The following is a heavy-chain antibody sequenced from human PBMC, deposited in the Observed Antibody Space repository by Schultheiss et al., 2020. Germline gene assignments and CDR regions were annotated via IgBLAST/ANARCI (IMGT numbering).Heavy chain of an antibody. V-gene: IGHV3-74*01. Sequence: GGSLRLSCSASGFTFSSYWMHWVRQAPGKGLVWVSRINNDGSSTTYADSVKGRFTISRDNAKNTLYLQMNSLRAEDTAVYYCARDRTAVTTAYFQYWGQGTLVTVSS. CDR3: ARDRTAVTTAYFQY. CDR2: INNDGSST. D-gene: IGHD4-17*01. CDR1: GFTFSSYW. J-gene: IGHJ1*01.